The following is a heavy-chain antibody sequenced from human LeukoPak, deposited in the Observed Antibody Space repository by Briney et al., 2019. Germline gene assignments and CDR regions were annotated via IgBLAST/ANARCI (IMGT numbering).Heavy chain of an antibody. V-gene: IGHV3-30*02. CDR2: IRYDGSNK. D-gene: IGHD3-9*01. J-gene: IGHJ4*02. CDR1: GFTFSSYG. Sequence: GGSLRLSCAASGFTFSSYGMHWVRQAPGKGLEWVAFIRYDGSNKYYAASVKGRFTISRDNSKNTLYLQMNSLRAEDTAVYYCAKYGDILTGYPYYFDYWGQGTLVTVSS. CDR3: AKYGDILTGYPYYFDY.